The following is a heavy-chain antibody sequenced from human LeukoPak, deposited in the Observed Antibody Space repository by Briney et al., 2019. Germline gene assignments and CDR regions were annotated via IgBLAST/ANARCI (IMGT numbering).Heavy chain of an antibody. D-gene: IGHD1-7*01. CDR1: GYTFTTYG. J-gene: IGHJ3*01. V-gene: IGHV1-18*01. CDR2: ISAYNGDT. Sequence: ASVKVSCKASGYTFTTYGISWVRQDPGQGLEWMGWISAYNGDTNYAQNLQGRVTMTTDTSTRTAYMELRSLRSDDTAMYYCARASAVTGTSRTSDDAFDVWGQGTMVTVSS. CDR3: ARASAVTGTSRTSDDAFDV.